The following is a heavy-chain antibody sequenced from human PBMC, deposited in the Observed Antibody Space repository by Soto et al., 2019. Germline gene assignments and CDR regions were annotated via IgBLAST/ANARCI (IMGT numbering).Heavy chain of an antibody. CDR2: MWQDGSEK. Sequence: GGSLRLSCATSGFTFSAYGMHWVRQAPGKGLEWVAVMWQDGSEKYYADSVKGRFTISRDNSKNTVYLQMNSLRDEDTAVFYCARMVSPLDGMDVWGQGTTVTVSS. V-gene: IGHV3-33*01. D-gene: IGHD2-8*01. J-gene: IGHJ6*02. CDR1: GFTFSAYG. CDR3: ARMVSPLDGMDV.